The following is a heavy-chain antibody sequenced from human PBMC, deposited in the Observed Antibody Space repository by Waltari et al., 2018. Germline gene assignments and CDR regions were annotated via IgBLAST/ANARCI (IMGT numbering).Heavy chain of an antibody. D-gene: IGHD6-13*01. J-gene: IGHJ4*02. Sequence: EVQLVESGGNLVQPGGSLRLSCAASGFTFGHYWMTWARQAPGKGLEWGANIKQDGREKYYVDSVKGRFTISRDNAKNSVYLQMNSLRAEDTAIYYCARHPYSSFDCWGQGTLVIVSS. CDR1: GFTFGHYW. V-gene: IGHV3-7*01. CDR3: ARHPYSSFDC. CDR2: IKQDGREK.